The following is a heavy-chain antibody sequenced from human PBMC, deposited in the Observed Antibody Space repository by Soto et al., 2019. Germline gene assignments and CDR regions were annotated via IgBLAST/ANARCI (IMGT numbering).Heavy chain of an antibody. CDR3: ATSNWFDP. J-gene: IGHJ5*02. Sequence: QLQLQESGPGLVKPSETLSLTCTVSGGSISSRGYYWGWIRQPPGKGLEWIGTIYYSGSTYYNPSLKSRVTIPVDTSKNQFPLKLRSVTAADTAVYYCATSNWFDPWGQGTLVTVSS. V-gene: IGHV4-39*01. CDR2: IYYSGST. CDR1: GGSISSRGYY.